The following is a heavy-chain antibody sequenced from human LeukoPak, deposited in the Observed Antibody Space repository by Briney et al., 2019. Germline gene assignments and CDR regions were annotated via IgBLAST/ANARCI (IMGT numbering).Heavy chain of an antibody. V-gene: IGHV1-3*01. CDR2: INAGNGNT. CDR1: GYTFTSYA. CDR3: ARETYYYDSSGYYRTNWFDP. D-gene: IGHD3-22*01. J-gene: IGHJ5*02. Sequence: VASVKVSCTASGYTFTSYAMHWVRQAPGQRLEWMGWINAGNGNTKYSQKFQGRVTITRDTSASAAYMELSSLRSEDTAVYYCARETYYYDSSGYYRTNWFDPWGQGTLVTVSS.